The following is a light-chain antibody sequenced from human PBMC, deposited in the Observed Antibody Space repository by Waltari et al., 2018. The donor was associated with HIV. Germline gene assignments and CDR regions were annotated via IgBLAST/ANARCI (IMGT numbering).Light chain of an antibody. Sequence: SYELTQPPSMSVSPGQTASITCSGDKLGDEFVYWYQQRPGQSPVMVIYQDSERPSGAPDRFSGSKSGNTASLTISGLQAEDEADYYCCSYAGSYKYILGSGTKVTVL. J-gene: IGLJ1*01. V-gene: IGLV3-1*01. CDR2: QDS. CDR1: KLGDEF. CDR3: CSYAGSYKYI.